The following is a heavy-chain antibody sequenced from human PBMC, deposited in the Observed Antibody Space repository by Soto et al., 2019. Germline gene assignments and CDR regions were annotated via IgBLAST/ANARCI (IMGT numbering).Heavy chain of an antibody. Sequence: SVKVSCKASGGAFSSYAISWVRQAPGQGLEWMGGIIPIFGTANYAQKFQGRVTITADESTSTAYMELSSLRSEDTAVYYCASADSAEYYFDYWGQGTQVTVSS. CDR1: GGAFSSYA. J-gene: IGHJ4*02. CDR2: IIPIFGTA. V-gene: IGHV1-69*13. CDR3: ASADSAEYYFDY.